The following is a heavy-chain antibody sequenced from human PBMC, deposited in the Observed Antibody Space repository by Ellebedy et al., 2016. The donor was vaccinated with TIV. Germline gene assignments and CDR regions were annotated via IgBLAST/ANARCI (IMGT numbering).Heavy chain of an antibody. CDR1: GFTFSSYS. CDR3: ARDMAGSYYY. Sequence: GGSLRLXXAASGFTFSSYSMNWVRQAPGKGLEWVSYISSSDTTIYYADSVKGRFTISRDNAKNSLYLQMNSLRAEDTAVYYCARDMAGSYYYWGQGTLVTVSS. CDR2: ISSSDTTI. D-gene: IGHD1-26*01. J-gene: IGHJ4*02. V-gene: IGHV3-48*04.